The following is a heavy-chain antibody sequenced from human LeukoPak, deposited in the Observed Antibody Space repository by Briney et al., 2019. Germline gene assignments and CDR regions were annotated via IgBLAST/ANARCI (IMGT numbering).Heavy chain of an antibody. J-gene: IGHJ3*02. Sequence: ASVKVSCKASGYTFTSYGISWVRQAPGQGLEWMGWISAYNGNTNYAQKLQGRVTMTTDTSTSTAYMELRSLRSDDTAVYYCARLDAPPTTLLMVYATISNDAFDIWGQGTMVTVSS. D-gene: IGHD2-8*01. V-gene: IGHV1-18*01. CDR1: GYTFTSYG. CDR2: ISAYNGNT. CDR3: ARLDAPPTTLLMVYATISNDAFDI.